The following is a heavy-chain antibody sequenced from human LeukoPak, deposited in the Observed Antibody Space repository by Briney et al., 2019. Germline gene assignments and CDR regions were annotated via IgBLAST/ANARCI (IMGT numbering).Heavy chain of an antibody. CDR1: GGSISSGDYY. CDR2: IYYSGST. CDR3: AITGDFWSGYRFDY. J-gene: IGHJ4*02. D-gene: IGHD3-3*01. V-gene: IGHV4-30-4*08. Sequence: SETLSPTCTVSGGSISSGDYYWSWIRQPPGKGLEWIGYIYYSGSTYYNPSLKSRVTISVDTSKNQFSLKLSSVTAADTAVYYCAITGDFWSGYRFDYWGQGTQVTVSS.